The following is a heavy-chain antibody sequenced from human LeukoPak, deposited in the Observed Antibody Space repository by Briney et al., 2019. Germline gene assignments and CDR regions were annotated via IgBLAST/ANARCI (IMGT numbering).Heavy chain of an antibody. CDR3: ARDLFYDSSGFYASDY. V-gene: IGHV3-74*01. J-gene: IGHJ4*02. Sequence: GGSLRLSCAASGFTFSTYWMHWVRQAPGKGLVWVSRINSDGSSTVYADSVKGRLTISRDNAKNTLYLQMNSLRAEDTAVYFCARDLFYDSSGFYASDYWGQGTLVTVSS. CDR1: GFTFSTYW. D-gene: IGHD3-22*01. CDR2: INSDGSST.